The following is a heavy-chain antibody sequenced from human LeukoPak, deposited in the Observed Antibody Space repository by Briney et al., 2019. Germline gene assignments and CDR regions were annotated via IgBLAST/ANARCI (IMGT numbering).Heavy chain of an antibody. CDR3: ARGIRQYSYGYGFDH. CDR2: ISSSGNTI. CDR1: GFTFSSYD. J-gene: IGHJ4*02. Sequence: GGSLRLSCAASGFTFSSYDMNWVRQAPGKGLEWVSYISSSGNTIYYADSVKGRFTISRENDKNSLYLQMNSLRAEDTAVYYCARGIRQYSYGYGFDHWGQGTLVTVSS. D-gene: IGHD5-18*01. V-gene: IGHV3-48*03.